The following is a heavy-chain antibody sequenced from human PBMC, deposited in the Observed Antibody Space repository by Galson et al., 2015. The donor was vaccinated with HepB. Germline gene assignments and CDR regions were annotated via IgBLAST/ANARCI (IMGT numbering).Heavy chain of an antibody. CDR3: ANALKGHGGYYYYMDV. D-gene: IGHD3-16*01. Sequence: SLRLSCAASGLTFSSYAMSWVRQAPGKGLEWVSAISGSGGSTYYADSVKGRFTISRDNSKNTLYLQMNSLRAEDTAVYSCANALKGHGGYYYYMDVWGKGTTVSVSS. J-gene: IGHJ6*03. CDR1: GLTFSSYA. V-gene: IGHV3-23*01. CDR2: ISGSGGST.